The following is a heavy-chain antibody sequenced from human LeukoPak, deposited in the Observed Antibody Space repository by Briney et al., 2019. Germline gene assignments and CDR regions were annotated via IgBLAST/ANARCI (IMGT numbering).Heavy chain of an antibody. CDR1: GGSISSYY. D-gene: IGHD6-13*01. J-gene: IGHJ5*02. CDR3: ARSLFSSSWFDP. V-gene: IGHV4-59*12. Sequence: SETLSLTCTVSGGSISSYYWSWIRQPPGKGLEGLGYIYYSGSTNYNRSLKSPVTISVATSKNQFSLKLSSVTAADTAVYYCARSLFSSSWFDPWGQGTLVTVSS. CDR2: IYYSGST.